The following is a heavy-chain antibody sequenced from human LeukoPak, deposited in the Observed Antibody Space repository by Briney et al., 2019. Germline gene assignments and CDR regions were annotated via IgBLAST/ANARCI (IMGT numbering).Heavy chain of an antibody. CDR2: ISYDGSNK. Sequence: PGGSLRLSCAASGFTFSSYGMTWVRQAPGKGLEWVAVISYDGSNKYYADSVKGRFTISRDNSKNTLYLQMNSLRAEDTAVYYCAKGILSSSGWQVFDYWGQGTLVTVSS. V-gene: IGHV3-30*18. CDR3: AKGILSSSGWQVFDY. D-gene: IGHD6-19*01. J-gene: IGHJ4*02. CDR1: GFTFSSYG.